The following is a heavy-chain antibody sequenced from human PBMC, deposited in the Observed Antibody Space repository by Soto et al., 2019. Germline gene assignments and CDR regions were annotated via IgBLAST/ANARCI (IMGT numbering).Heavy chain of an antibody. Sequence: PSETLSLTCAVSGGSISSSNWWSWVRQPPGKGLEWIGEIYHSGSTNYNPSLRSRVTISVDKSKNQFSLKLSSVTAADTAVYYCARQRGYCSSTSRFYGMDVWGQGTTVTVSS. D-gene: IGHD2-2*01. CDR2: IYHSGST. CDR3: ARQRGYCSSTSRFYGMDV. J-gene: IGHJ6*02. V-gene: IGHV4-4*02. CDR1: GGSISSSNW.